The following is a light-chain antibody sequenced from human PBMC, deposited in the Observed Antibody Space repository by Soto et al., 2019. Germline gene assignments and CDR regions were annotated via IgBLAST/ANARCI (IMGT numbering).Light chain of an antibody. Sequence: EIVLTQSPGTLSLSPGERATLSCRASQSVSSSYLAWYQQKPGQAPRLLIYGASSRATGIPDRFSCSGSGKDFTVTISGLGPEDFAVYYCRQYGSSPWQFAPGTKGDIK. CDR2: GAS. V-gene: IGKV3-20*01. J-gene: IGKJ3*01. CDR3: RQYGSSPWQ. CDR1: QSVSSSY.